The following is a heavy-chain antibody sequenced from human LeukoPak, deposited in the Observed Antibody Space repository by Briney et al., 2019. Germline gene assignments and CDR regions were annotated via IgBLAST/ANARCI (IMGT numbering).Heavy chain of an antibody. J-gene: IGHJ4*02. D-gene: IGHD2-15*01. CDR1: GGSISSGGYY. V-gene: IGHV4-31*03. CDR3: ARVRCSGGSCYYFDY. CDR2: IYYSGST. Sequence: PSETLSLTCTVSGGSISSGGYYWSWIRQHPGKGLEWIGYIYYSGSTYYNPSLKSRVTISVDRSKNQFSLKLSSVTAADTAVYYCARVRCSGGSCYYFDYWGQGTLVTVSS.